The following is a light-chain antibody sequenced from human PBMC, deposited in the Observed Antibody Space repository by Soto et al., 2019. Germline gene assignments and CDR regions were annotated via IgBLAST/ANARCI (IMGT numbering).Light chain of an antibody. J-gene: IGKJ2*01. CDR2: AAS. CDR3: QQSYSTLPYT. Sequence: DMQMTHSPSSLSASVGYRVTITCRASQSISSYLNWYQQKPGKAPKLLIYAASSLQSGVPSRFSGSGSGTDFTLTISSLQPEDFATHHCQQSYSTLPYTFGQGTKLEIK. CDR1: QSISSY. V-gene: IGKV1-39*01.